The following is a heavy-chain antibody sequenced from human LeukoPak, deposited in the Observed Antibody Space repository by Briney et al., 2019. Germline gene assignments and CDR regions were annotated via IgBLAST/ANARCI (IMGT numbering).Heavy chain of an antibody. CDR1: GGSISSSSYY. D-gene: IGHD5-18*01. Sequence: SSETLSLTCTVSGGSISSSSYYWGWIRQPPGKGLEWIGSIYYSGSTYCNPSLKSRVTISVDTSKNQYSLKLSSVTAADTAVYYCARNEVDTAMVTDGYFDYWGQGTLVTVSS. V-gene: IGHV4-39*01. CDR3: ARNEVDTAMVTDGYFDY. CDR2: IYYSGST. J-gene: IGHJ4*02.